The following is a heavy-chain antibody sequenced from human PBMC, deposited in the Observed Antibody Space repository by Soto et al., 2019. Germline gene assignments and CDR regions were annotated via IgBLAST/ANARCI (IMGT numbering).Heavy chain of an antibody. V-gene: IGHV3-33*01. J-gene: IGHJ4*02. CDR1: GFTFSSYA. Sequence: QVQLVESGGGVVQPGRSLRLSCAASGFTFSSYAMHWVRQAPGKGLEWVAVIYYDGSNKYYVDPVKVRFTISRDNSKNTLYQQMNSRVAEDTAVYYCARAYCSGGICDYYFDYWCQRTLVTVS. CDR3: ARAYCSGGICDYYFDY. CDR2: IYYDGSNK. D-gene: IGHD2-15*01.